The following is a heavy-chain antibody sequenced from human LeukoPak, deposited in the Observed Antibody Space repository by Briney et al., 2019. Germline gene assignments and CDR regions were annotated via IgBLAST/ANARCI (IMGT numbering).Heavy chain of an antibody. V-gene: IGHV1-2*02. CDR3: AKVASIAVAGAGY. Sequence: GASVKVSCKASGYTFTGYYMHWVRQAPGQGLEWMGWINPNSGGTNYAQKFQGRVTMTRNTSISTAYMELSRLRSDVTAVYYCAKVASIAVAGAGYWGQGTLVTVSS. J-gene: IGHJ4*02. CDR1: GYTFTGYY. D-gene: IGHD6-19*01. CDR2: INPNSGGT.